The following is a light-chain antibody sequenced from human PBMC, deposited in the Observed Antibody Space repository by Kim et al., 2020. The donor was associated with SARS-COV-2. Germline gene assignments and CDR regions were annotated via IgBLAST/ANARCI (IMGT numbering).Light chain of an antibody. CDR1: NVESKS. CDR3: QVWDSSSDHPGV. Sequence: PGQTATLTGGGDNVESKSVHWYQQKPGQAPVLVIYYDTDRPSGIPERFSGSNSGNTATLTITRVEAGDEADYHCQVWDSSSDHPGVFGGGTQLTV. CDR2: YDT. V-gene: IGLV3-21*04. J-gene: IGLJ3*02.